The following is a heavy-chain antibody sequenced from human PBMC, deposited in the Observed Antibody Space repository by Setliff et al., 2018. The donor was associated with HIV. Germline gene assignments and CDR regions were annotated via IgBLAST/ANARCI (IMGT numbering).Heavy chain of an antibody. D-gene: IGHD3-10*01. Sequence: PSETLSLTCTVSGGSISSGGYYWSWIRQHPGKGLEWIGYIYYSGSTYYNPSLKSRVTISVDTSKNQFSLKLSSVTAADTAVCYCARGDYYGSGSYDYWGQGNLVTVSS. V-gene: IGHV4-31*03. CDR2: IYYSGST. CDR3: ARGDYYGSGSYDY. J-gene: IGHJ4*02. CDR1: GGSISSGGYY.